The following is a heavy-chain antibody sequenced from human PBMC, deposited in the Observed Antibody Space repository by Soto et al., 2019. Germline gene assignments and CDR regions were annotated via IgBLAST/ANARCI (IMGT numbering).Heavy chain of an antibody. V-gene: IGHV3-30-3*01. J-gene: IGHJ4*02. CDR3: ARESRYGPGIAAAGLDY. Sequence: GWSLRLSCASSVFTFISYAMHWVRQAPGKGLEWVAVISYDGSNKYYADSVKGRFTISRDNSKNTLYLQMNSLRAEDTAVYYCARESRYGPGIAAAGLDYWGQGTLVTVSS. D-gene: IGHD6-13*01. CDR1: VFTFISYA. CDR2: ISYDGSNK.